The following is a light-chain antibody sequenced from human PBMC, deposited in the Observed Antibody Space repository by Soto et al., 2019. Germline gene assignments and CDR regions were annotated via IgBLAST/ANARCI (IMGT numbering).Light chain of an antibody. V-gene: IGKV1-8*01. CDR3: QQYNSLPQT. CDR2: RAY. CDR1: QDITNY. J-gene: IGKJ2*01. Sequence: AIRMTQSPSSFSASTGDRVTTTCRATQDITNYLAWYQQKPGEAPKLLIYRAYVLESGVPSRFIGGGSGTNVSLIISYLQSEDFATYYCQQYNSLPQTFGQWTKLEIK.